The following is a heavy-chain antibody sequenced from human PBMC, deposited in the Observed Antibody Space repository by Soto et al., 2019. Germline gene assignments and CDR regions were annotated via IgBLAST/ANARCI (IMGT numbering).Heavy chain of an antibody. V-gene: IGHV3-30*18. CDR1: GFTFSSYG. Sequence: VQLVESGGGVVQPGRSLRLSCAASGFTFSSYGMHWVRQAPGKGLEWVAVISYDGSNKYYADSVKGRFTISRDNSKNTLYLQMNSLRAEDTAVYYCAKGRLWFGELYFDYWGQGTLVTVSS. J-gene: IGHJ4*02. CDR2: ISYDGSNK. CDR3: AKGRLWFGELYFDY. D-gene: IGHD3-10*01.